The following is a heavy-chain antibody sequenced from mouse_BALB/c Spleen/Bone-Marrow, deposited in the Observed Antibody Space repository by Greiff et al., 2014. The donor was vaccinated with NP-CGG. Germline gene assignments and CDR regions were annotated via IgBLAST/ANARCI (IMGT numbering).Heavy chain of an antibody. CDR3: ARSDGYRAMDY. Sequence: QVQLKESGPELVKPGASVKISCKASGYAFSYSWMNWVKQRPGQGLEWIGRIYPGDGDTYYSGKFKGRATLTADKSSSTAYMQLSSLTSVDSAVYFCARSDGYRAMDYWGQGSSVTVSS. CDR1: GYAFSYSW. CDR2: IYPGDGDT. J-gene: IGHJ4*01. D-gene: IGHD2-3*01. V-gene: IGHV1-82*01.